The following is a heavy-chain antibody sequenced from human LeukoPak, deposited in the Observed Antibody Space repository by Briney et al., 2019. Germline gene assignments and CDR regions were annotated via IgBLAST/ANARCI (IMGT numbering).Heavy chain of an antibody. V-gene: IGHV1-24*01. CDR3: VTITGMTNP. D-gene: IGHD1-20*01. CDR2: FDPEDGET. Sequence: ASVKVSCEVSGYTLTELSMHWVRQAPGKGLEWMGGFDPEDGETIYAQKFQGRVTMTEDTSTDAAYMELSSLRSEDTAVYYCVTITGMTNPWGQGTLVTVSS. J-gene: IGHJ5*02. CDR1: GYTLTELS.